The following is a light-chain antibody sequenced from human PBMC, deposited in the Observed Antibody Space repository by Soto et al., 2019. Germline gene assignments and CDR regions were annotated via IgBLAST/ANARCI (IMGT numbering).Light chain of an antibody. V-gene: IGKV3-15*01. Sequence: EIVMTQSPGTLSLSPGDRATLSCRASQSVSTNLAWYQQTPGQAPRLLIYGASTRATGIPARFSGSGSGTEFTLAISSLESEDFAVYYCQQYNGWPPTFGLGTKVEIK. J-gene: IGKJ1*01. CDR2: GAS. CDR1: QSVSTN. CDR3: QQYNGWPPT.